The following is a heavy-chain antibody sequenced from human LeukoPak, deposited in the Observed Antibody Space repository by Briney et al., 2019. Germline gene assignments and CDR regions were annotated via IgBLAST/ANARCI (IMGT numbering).Heavy chain of an antibody. CDR3: ARVAGIAVS. V-gene: IGHV4-59*01. J-gene: IGHJ3*01. Sequence: LRLSCAASGFTFSSYYWSWIRQPPGKGLEWIGYIYYSGSTNYNPSLKSRVTISVDTSKNQFSLKLSSVTAADTAVYYCARVAGIAVSWGQGTVVTVSS. D-gene: IGHD6-19*01. CDR1: GFTFSSYY. CDR2: IYYSGST.